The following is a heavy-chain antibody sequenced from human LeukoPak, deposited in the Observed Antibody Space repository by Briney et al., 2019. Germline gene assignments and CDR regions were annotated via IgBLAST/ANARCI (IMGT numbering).Heavy chain of an antibody. V-gene: IGHV1-18*01. J-gene: IGHJ4*02. CDR1: GYTFTTYG. CDR2: VSGYTGNT. Sequence: ASLNVSCKTSGYTFTTYGVSWVRQAPGQGLEWMGWVSGYTGNTNYAERFQGRVTMTTDTSTSTVYMELTSLRSDDTAVYYCARGEVSASLYYFDFWGQGTLVTV. D-gene: IGHD2-2*01. CDR3: ARGEVSASLYYFDF.